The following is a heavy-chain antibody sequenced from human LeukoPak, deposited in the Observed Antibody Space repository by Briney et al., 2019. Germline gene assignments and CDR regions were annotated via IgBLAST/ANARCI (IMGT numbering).Heavy chain of an antibody. Sequence: GESLKISCKGSGYSFTSYWIGWVRQMPGKGLEWMGIIYPGDSDTRYSPSFQGQVTISADKSISTAYLQWSSLKASDTAMYYCARFSSQYCSGTSCYGRGNWFDPWGQGTLVTVSS. CDR3: ARFSSQYCSGTSCYGRGNWFDP. CDR2: IYPGDSDT. D-gene: IGHD2-2*01. V-gene: IGHV5-51*01. J-gene: IGHJ5*02. CDR1: GYSFTSYW.